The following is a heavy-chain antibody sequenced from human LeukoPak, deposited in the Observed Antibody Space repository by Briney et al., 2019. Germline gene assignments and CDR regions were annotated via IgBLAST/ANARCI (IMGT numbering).Heavy chain of an antibody. J-gene: IGHJ6*03. CDR3: ARGGYSYNYYYYYYMDV. CDR2: IYYSGST. V-gene: IGHV4-59*08. D-gene: IGHD5-18*01. CDR1: GGSISSYY. Sequence: KTSETLSLTCTVSGGSISSYYWSWIRQPPGKGLEWIGYIYYSGSTNYNPSLKSRVTISVDTSKNQFSLKLSSVTAADTAVYYCARGGYSYNYYYYYYMDVWGKGTTVTVSS.